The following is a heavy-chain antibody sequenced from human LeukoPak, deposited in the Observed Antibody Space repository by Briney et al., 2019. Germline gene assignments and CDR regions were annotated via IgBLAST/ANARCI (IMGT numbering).Heavy chain of an antibody. D-gene: IGHD6-19*01. CDR3: AREAGYSSGYYYFDY. CDR2: IYYSGST. J-gene: IGHJ4*02. CDR1: GGSISSYY. V-gene: IGHV4-59*01. Sequence: PSETLSLTCTVSGGSISSYYWSSIRQPPGKGLEWIGYIYYSGSTNYNPSLKSRVTISVDTSKNQFSLKLSSVTAADTAVYYCAREAGYSSGYYYFDYWGQGTLVTVSS.